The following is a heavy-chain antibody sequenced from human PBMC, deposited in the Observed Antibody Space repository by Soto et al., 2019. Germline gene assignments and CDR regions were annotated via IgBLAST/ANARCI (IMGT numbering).Heavy chain of an antibody. CDR3: VKVAGYHYRNYKDY. J-gene: IGHJ4*02. Sequence: EVQLLESGGGLVQPGGSLRLSCAASGFTFSSYAMSWVRQAPGKGLEWVSAISGSGGSTYYADSVKGRFTISRDNSKNTLYLQMNSLRAEDTAVYYWVKVAGYHYRNYKDYWGQGTLVTVSS. CDR1: GFTFSSYA. CDR2: ISGSGGST. D-gene: IGHD4-4*01. V-gene: IGHV3-23*01.